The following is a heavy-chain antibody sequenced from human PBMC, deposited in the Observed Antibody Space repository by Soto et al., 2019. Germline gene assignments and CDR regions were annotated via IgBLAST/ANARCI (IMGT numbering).Heavy chain of an antibody. CDR2: IYYSGST. J-gene: IGHJ5*02. V-gene: IGHV4-39*01. Sequence: QLQLQESGPGLVKPSETLSLTCSVSGGSVSSSSYYWDWIRQTPGKGLEWIGHIYYSGSTYYNPSLKSRVTISVDTSNNQFSLKLSSVTAADTAMYYCATKREYCSGGSCRWFDPWGQGTLVTVSS. CDR1: GGSVSSSSYY. CDR3: ATKREYCSGGSCRWFDP. D-gene: IGHD2-15*01.